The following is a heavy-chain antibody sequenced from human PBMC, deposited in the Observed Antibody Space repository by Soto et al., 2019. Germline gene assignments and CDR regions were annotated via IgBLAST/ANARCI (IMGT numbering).Heavy chain of an antibody. D-gene: IGHD4-17*01. V-gene: IGHV1-69*01. CDR3: ARDRGTTVTTAYYYGMDV. Sequence: QVQLVQSGAEVKKPGSSVKVSCKASGGTFSSYAISWVRQAPGQGLGWMGGIIPIFGTANYAQKFQGRVTITADESTSTAYMELSSLRSEDTAVYYCARDRGTTVTTAYYYGMDVWGQGTTVTVSS. CDR1: GGTFSSYA. J-gene: IGHJ6*02. CDR2: IIPIFGTA.